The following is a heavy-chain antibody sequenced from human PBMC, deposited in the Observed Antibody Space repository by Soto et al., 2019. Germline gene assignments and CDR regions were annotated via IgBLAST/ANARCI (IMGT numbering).Heavy chain of an antibody. CDR2: ISAYNGNT. CDR3: ARNEAIIITFGGVIEARFFDS. V-gene: IGHV1-18*01. Sequence: ASVKGSCKASGYTFTGYGISWVRQAPGQGIEWMGWISAYNGNTNYAQKLQGRVTMTTDTSTSTAYMELRSLRSDDTAVYYCARNEAIIITFGGVIEARFFDSWAQGTLVTVSS. CDR1: GYTFTGYG. J-gene: IGHJ4*02. D-gene: IGHD3-16*02.